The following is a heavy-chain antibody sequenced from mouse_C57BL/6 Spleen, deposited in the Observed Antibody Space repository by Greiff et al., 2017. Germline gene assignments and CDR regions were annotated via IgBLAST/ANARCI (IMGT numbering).Heavy chain of an antibody. V-gene: IGHV5-17*01. Sequence: DVMLEESGGGLVKPGGSLKLSCAASGFTFSDYGMHWVRQAPEKGLEWVAYISSGSSTIYYADTVKGRFPISRDNAKNTLCLQMTSLRSEDTAMYYCARSSITTVVATNYWGQGATLTVSS. J-gene: IGHJ2*01. CDR2: ISSGSSTI. CDR3: ARSSITTVVATNY. CDR1: GFTFSDYG. D-gene: IGHD1-1*01.